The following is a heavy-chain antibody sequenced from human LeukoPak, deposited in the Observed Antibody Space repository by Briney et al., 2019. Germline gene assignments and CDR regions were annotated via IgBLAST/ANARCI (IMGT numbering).Heavy chain of an antibody. CDR3: ARHTTSGSYTFDY. J-gene: IGHJ4*02. D-gene: IGHD1-26*01. CDR2: IYYSGST. Sequence: PSETLSLTCTVSGGSISSYYWSWIRQPPGKGLEWIGYIYYSGSTNYNPSLKSRVTISVDTSKNQFSLKLSSVTAADTAVYYCARHTTSGSYTFDYWGQGTLVTVSS. CDR1: GGSISSYY. V-gene: IGHV4-59*08.